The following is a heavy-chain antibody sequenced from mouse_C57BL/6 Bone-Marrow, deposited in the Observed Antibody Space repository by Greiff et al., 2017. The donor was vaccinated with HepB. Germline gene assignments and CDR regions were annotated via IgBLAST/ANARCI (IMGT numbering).Heavy chain of an antibody. CDR3: ARSPFITLMDY. D-gene: IGHD1-1*01. Sequence: EVQLQQSGPELVKPGASVKIPCKASGYTFTDYNMDWVKQSHGKSLEWIGDINPNNGGTSYNQKFKGKATLTVDKSSSTAYMELRSLTSEDTAVYYCARSPFITLMDYWGQGTSVTVSS. V-gene: IGHV1-18*01. CDR1: GYTFTDYN. J-gene: IGHJ4*01. CDR2: INPNNGGT.